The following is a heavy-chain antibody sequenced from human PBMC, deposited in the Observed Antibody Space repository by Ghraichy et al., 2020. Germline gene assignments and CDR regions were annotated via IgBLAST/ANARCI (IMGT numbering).Heavy chain of an antibody. Sequence: GGSLRLSCAASGFTFSYFGMHWVRQAPGKGLEWVALIRDDGSNEYYGGFVKGRFTISRNNSKDTLFLQMNSMTAEDTAVYYCARELLYDGINYYYCLDVLGQGTTVYFSS. CDR3: ARELLYDGINYYYCLDV. CDR2: IRDDGSNE. V-gene: IGHV3-33*08. D-gene: IGHD2-8*01. CDR1: GFTFSYFG. J-gene: IGHJ6*02.